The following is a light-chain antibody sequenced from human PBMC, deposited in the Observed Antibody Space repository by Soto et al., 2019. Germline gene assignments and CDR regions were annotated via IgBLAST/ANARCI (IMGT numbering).Light chain of an antibody. CDR1: ETLDKW. V-gene: IGKV1-5*01. Sequence: DIQMSQSPSTLSASVGDRVTITCRASETLDKWLAWYQQKPGRAPKLLIYDASTLEGGVPSRFSGSGSGSEFTLNISSLQPEDFSTYYCKQFYILYTFGQGTKLEI. J-gene: IGKJ2*01. CDR2: DAS. CDR3: KQFYILYT.